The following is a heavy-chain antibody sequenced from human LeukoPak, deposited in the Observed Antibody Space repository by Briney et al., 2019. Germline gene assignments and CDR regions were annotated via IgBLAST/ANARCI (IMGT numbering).Heavy chain of an antibody. V-gene: IGHV3-9*01. CDR3: AKDHRVRYGDYQGYWYFDL. CDR1: VFTFDDYA. Sequence: PGRSLRLSCAASVFTFDDYAMHWVRQAPGKGLEWVSGITWNSGSIGYADSVKGRFTISRDNAKNSLYQQMNILRAEDTALYYCAKDHRVRYGDYQGYWYFDLWGRGTLVTVSS. CDR2: ITWNSGSI. D-gene: IGHD4-17*01. J-gene: IGHJ2*01.